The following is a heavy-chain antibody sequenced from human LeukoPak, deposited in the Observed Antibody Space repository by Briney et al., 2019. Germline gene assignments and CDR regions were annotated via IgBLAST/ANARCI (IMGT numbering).Heavy chain of an antibody. V-gene: IGHV3-33*01. D-gene: IGHD2-2*01. CDR1: GFTFSSYG. Sequence: GGSLRLSCAASGFTFSSYGMHWVRQAPGKGLEWVAVIWYDESNKYYADSVKGRFTISRDNSKNTLYLQMNSLRAEDTAVYYCARDPPRKDCSSTSCYAGPRSNYYYYYGMDVWGKGTTVTVSS. CDR2: IWYDESNK. CDR3: ARDPPRKDCSSTSCYAGPRSNYYYYYGMDV. J-gene: IGHJ6*04.